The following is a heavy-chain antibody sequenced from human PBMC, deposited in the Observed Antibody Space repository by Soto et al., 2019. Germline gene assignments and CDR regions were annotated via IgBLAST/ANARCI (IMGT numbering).Heavy chain of an antibody. D-gene: IGHD1-26*01. CDR3: SGGVGDAF. Sequence: EVYLVESRGGLVQTGGSLRLSCAIFESTVSRDWMNWVRQAPGKGLEWVAHINQDGSEKYYVDSVKGRFTISRDNAKKSLYLQMNSLRPADTAMYYCSGGVGDAFWGQGTLVTVSS. V-gene: IGHV3-7*04. J-gene: IGHJ4*02. CDR2: INQDGSEK. CDR1: ESTVSRDW.